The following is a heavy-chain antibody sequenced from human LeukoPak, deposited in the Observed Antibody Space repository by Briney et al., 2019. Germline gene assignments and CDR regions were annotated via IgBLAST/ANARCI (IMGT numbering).Heavy chain of an antibody. CDR2: IYYSGTT. V-gene: IGHV4-39*01. Sequence: SETLSLTCTVSGGSISSSSYYWGWIRQPPGKGLEWIGTIYYSGTTYYNPSLESRATISVDASKNQFYLMLNSVTAADTAVYYCARQISDYYYYYIDVWGKGTTVTVSS. J-gene: IGHJ6*03. CDR1: GGSISSSSYY. D-gene: IGHD3-3*01. CDR3: ARQISDYYYYYIDV.